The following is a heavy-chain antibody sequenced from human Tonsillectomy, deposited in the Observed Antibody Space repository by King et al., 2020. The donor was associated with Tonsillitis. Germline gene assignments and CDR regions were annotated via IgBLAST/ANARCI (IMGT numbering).Heavy chain of an antibody. J-gene: IGHJ4*02. CDR1: GFTFRSYG. V-gene: IGHV3-30*02. Sequence: VQLVESGGGVVQPGVSLRLSCAASGFTFRSYGMHWVRQAPGKGLEWVAFIWYDGSDQYYLDSVKGRFTISRDNSKNTLYLQMNSMRDQDTDVNYCANVGSQGYCNSSSGYGYCFDSWGQGTLVTVSS. CDR2: IWYDGSDQ. CDR3: ANVGSQGYCNSSSGYGYCFDS. D-gene: IGHD2/OR15-2a*01.